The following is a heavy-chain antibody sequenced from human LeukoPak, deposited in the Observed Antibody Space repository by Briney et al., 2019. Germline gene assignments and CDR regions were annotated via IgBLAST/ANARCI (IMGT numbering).Heavy chain of an antibody. Sequence: SVKVSCKASGGTFISYAISWVRQAPGQGLEWMGGIIPIFGTANYAQKFQGRVAITADESTSTAYMELSSLRSEDTAVYYCASDSRMGPTIVVVAATLAFDIWGQGTMVTVSS. D-gene: IGHD2-15*01. J-gene: IGHJ3*02. CDR1: GGTFISYA. V-gene: IGHV1-69*13. CDR3: ASDSRMGPTIVVVAATLAFDI. CDR2: IIPIFGTA.